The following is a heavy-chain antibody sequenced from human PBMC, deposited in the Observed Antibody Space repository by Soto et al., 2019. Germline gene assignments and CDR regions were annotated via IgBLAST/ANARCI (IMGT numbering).Heavy chain of an antibody. CDR3: ASSSPFHY. CDR1: GGSFSDYS. CDR2: INHSGST. J-gene: IGHJ4*02. Sequence: PSETLSLTCAVYGGSFSDYSWTWIRQPPGKGLEWIGEINHSGSTYYNPSLKSRVTISVDTSKNQFSLKLTSVTAADTGVYYCASSSPFHYWGPGILVTVPQ. D-gene: IGHD6-6*01. V-gene: IGHV4-34*01.